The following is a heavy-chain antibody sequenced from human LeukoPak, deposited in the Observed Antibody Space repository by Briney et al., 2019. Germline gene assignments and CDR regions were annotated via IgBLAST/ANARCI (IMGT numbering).Heavy chain of an antibody. J-gene: IGHJ3*02. CDR2: INHSGST. V-gene: IGHV4-34*01. Sequence: PSETLSLTCAVYGGSFSGYYWSWIRQPPGKGLEWIGEINHSGSTNYNPSLKSRVTISVDTSKNQFSLKLNSVTAADTAVYYCAKHSRSGYSAYENAFDIWGQGTMVTVSS. CDR1: GGSFSGYY. D-gene: IGHD5-12*01. CDR3: AKHSRSGYSAYENAFDI.